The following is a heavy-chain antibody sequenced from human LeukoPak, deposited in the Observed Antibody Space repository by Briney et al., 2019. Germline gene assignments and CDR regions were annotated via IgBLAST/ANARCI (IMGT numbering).Heavy chain of an antibody. CDR3: ARENYDFWSGYPRTTGTYYGMDV. CDR2: IYYSGST. V-gene: IGHV4-59*08. Sequence: SETLSLTCTVSGGSISSYYWSWIRQPPGKGLEWIGYIYYSGSTNYNPSLKSRVTISVDTSKNQFSLKLSSVTAADTAVYYCARENYDFWSGYPRTTGTYYGMDVWGQGTTVTVSS. J-gene: IGHJ6*02. D-gene: IGHD3-3*01. CDR1: GGSISSYY.